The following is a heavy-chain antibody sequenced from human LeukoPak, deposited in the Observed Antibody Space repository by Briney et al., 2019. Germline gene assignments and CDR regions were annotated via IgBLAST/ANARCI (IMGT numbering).Heavy chain of an antibody. CDR1: GGTFSSYA. D-gene: IGHD6-25*01. CDR2: IIPIFGTA. Sequence: RASVKVSCKASGGTFSSYAISWVRQAPGQGLEWMGGIIPIFGTANYAQKFQGRVTITADGSTSTAYMELSSLRSEDTAVYYCARDQSADFGMDVWGKGTTVTVSS. J-gene: IGHJ6*04. CDR3: ARDQSADFGMDV. V-gene: IGHV1-69*01.